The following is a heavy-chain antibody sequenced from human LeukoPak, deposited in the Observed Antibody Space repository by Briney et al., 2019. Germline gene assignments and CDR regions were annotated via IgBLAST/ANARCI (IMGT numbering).Heavy chain of an antibody. J-gene: IGHJ3*02. CDR3: ARPAKKQNDAFDI. Sequence: LRLSCAASGFTFSSYAMSWVRQPPGKGLEWIGSIYYSGSTYYNPSLKSRVTISVDTSKNQFSLKLSSVTAADTAVYYCARPAKKQNDAFDIWGQGTMVTVSS. CDR1: GFTFSSYA. V-gene: IGHV4-30-2*03. CDR2: IYYSGST.